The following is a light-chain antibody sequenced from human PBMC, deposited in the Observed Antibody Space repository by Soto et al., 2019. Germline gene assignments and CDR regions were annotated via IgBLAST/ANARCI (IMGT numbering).Light chain of an antibody. CDR2: GAS. CDR1: QSVSTN. J-gene: IGKJ4*01. CDR3: QQYNEWPLT. V-gene: IGKV3-15*01. Sequence: ETVMTQSPATLSVSPGERATLSCGASQSVSTNLAWYEQKPGQVPRLLIYGASTRASDIPARFSGSGSETEFPLSISSLQSEDFAVYFCQQYNEWPLTFGGGTKVEIE.